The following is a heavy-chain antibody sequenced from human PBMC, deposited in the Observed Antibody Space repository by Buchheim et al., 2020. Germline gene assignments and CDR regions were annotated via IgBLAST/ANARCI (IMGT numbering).Heavy chain of an antibody. CDR2: IGNGGST. V-gene: IGHV3-23*01. CDR1: GFTFSSFA. Sequence: EVQLLESGGGLVQPGESLRVSCAASGFTFSSFAMSWVRQAPGKGPEWVSAIGNGGSTYYADSVKGRFTVSRDNSKNTLYLQMNSLGAEDTAVYFCAKSPGITGTTGFWFDAWGQGTL. CDR3: AKSPGITGTTGFWFDA. D-gene: IGHD1-7*01. J-gene: IGHJ5*02.